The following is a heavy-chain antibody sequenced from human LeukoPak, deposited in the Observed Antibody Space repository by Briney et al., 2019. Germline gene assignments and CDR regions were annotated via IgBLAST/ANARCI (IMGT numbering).Heavy chain of an antibody. Sequence: GGSLRLSCAGSGFIFNNYAMHWVRQPPGKGLEWFSGISWNSGSIDYADSVKGRFTISRGNAKNSLYLQMNSLRVEDTAFYYCAKDNRRHYTSGPNPDSLHWGQGALVTVSS. V-gene: IGHV3-9*01. J-gene: IGHJ4*02. CDR2: ISWNSGSI. CDR3: AKDNRRHYTSGPNPDSLH. CDR1: GFIFNNYA. D-gene: IGHD6-19*01.